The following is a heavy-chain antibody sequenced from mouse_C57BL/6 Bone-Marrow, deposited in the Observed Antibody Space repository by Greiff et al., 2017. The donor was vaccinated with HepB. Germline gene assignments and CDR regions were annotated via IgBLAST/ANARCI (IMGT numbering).Heavy chain of an antibody. CDR3: ARLQLGRDYAMDY. D-gene: IGHD4-1*02. CDR1: GYTFTSYW. Sequence: QVQLQQPGAELVMPGASVKLSCKASGYTFTSYWMHWVKQRPGQGLEWIGEIDPSDSYTNYNQKFKGKSTLTVDKSSSTAYMQLSSLTSEDSAVYYCARLQLGRDYAMDYWGQGTSVTVSS. CDR2: IDPSDSYT. J-gene: IGHJ4*01. V-gene: IGHV1-69*01.